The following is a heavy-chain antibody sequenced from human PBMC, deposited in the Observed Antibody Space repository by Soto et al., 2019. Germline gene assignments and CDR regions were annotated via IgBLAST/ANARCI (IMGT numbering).Heavy chain of an antibody. J-gene: IGHJ5*02. V-gene: IGHV4-31*03. CDR1: GGSISSGGYY. CDR3: ARDNWVEMATGGEEWFDP. CDR2: IYYSGST. D-gene: IGHD7-27*01. Sequence: QVQLQESGPGLVKPSQTLSLTCTVSGGSISSGGYYWSWIRQHPGKGLEWIGYIYYSGSTYYNPSLKSRVTISVDTSKNQFSLKLSSVTAADTAVYYCARDNWVEMATGGEEWFDPWGQGTLVTVSS.